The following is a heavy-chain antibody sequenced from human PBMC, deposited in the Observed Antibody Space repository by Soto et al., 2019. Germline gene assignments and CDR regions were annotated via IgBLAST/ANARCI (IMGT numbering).Heavy chain of an antibody. CDR1: GFTFSSYA. V-gene: IGHV3-23*01. CDR2: ISGSGGST. CDR3: AKGEAAVRTGSYYYYGMDV. Sequence: GGSLRLSCAASGFTFSSYAMSWVRQAPGKGLEWVSAISGSGGSTYYADSVKGRFTISRDNSKNTLYLQMNSLRAEDTAVYYCAKGEAAVRTGSYYYYGMDVWGQGTTVTVSS. D-gene: IGHD6-13*01. J-gene: IGHJ6*02.